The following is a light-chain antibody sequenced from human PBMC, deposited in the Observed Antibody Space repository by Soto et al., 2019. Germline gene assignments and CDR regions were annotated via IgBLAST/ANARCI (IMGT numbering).Light chain of an antibody. Sequence: EIVLTQSPGTLSLSPGDRGTLSCRASQSVNNNYLAWYQQRPGQAPRLLIYGASSRATGIPDRFSGSGSGTDFTLKISRVEAEDVGVYYCMQALQTPVTFGQGTRLEIK. CDR3: MQALQTPVT. CDR1: QSVNNNY. CDR2: GAS. V-gene: IGKV3-20*01. J-gene: IGKJ5*01.